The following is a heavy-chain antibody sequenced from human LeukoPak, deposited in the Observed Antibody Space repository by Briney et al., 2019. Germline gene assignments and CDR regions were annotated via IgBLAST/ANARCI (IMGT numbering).Heavy chain of an antibody. V-gene: IGHV3-74*01. D-gene: IGHD3-16*01. CDR2: INGDGSST. Sequence: PGGSLRLSCAASGFIFNNYWMHWVRQAPGKGLVWVSRINGDGSSTSYADSVKGRFTISRDNAKNTVSLQMNSLRAEDTAFYYCTRGASSDHYVSGDHWGQGALVTVSS. CDR1: GFIFNNYW. J-gene: IGHJ4*02. CDR3: TRGASSDHYVSGDH.